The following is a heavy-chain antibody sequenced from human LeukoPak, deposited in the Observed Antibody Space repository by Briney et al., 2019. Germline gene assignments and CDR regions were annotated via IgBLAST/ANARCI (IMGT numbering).Heavy chain of an antibody. V-gene: IGHV4-59*11. CDR2: IYYSGST. CDR3: ARGGWRFDY. J-gene: IGHJ4*02. D-gene: IGHD6-19*01. CDR1: GSSISSHY. Sequence: PSETLSLTCTVSGSSISSHYWSWIRQPPGKGLEWIGYIYYSGSTNYNPSLKSRVTISVDTSKNQFSLKLSSVTAADTAVYYCARGGWRFDYWGQGTLVTVSS.